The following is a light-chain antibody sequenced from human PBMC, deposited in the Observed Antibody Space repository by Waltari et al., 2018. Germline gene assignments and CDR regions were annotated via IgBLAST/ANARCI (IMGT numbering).Light chain of an antibody. J-gene: IGKJ2*01. CDR2: DAS. Sequence: EIVLIQSPATLSLSPGERATLSCRASQSVGSYLAWYQQKPGQAPRLLIYDASSRATGVPARFSGSGSGTEFTLTISSLEPEDFAVFYCQQRNIWPNTFGQGTKLEIK. CDR1: QSVGSY. CDR3: QQRNIWPNT. V-gene: IGKV3-11*01.